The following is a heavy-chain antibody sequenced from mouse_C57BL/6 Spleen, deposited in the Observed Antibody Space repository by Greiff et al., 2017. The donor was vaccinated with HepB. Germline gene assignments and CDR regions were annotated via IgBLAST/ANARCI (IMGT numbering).Heavy chain of an antibody. V-gene: IGHV2-2*01. CDR2: IWSGGST. Sequence: VQRVESGPGLVQPSQCLSITCTVSGFSFTSYGVHWVRQSPGKGLEWLGAIWSGGSTDYNAAFISRLSISKDNSKSQVFFKMNSLQADDTAIYYCASLYYGYDGDAMDYWGQGTSVTVSS. D-gene: IGHD2-2*01. CDR3: ASLYYGYDGDAMDY. J-gene: IGHJ4*01. CDR1: GFSFTSYG.